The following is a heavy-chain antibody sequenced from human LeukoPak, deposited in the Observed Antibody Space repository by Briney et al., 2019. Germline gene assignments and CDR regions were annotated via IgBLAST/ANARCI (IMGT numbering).Heavy chain of an antibody. CDR3: AKGFIGIDY. J-gene: IGHJ4*02. CDR1: GGSINSGSYY. D-gene: IGHD1-26*01. V-gene: IGHV4-39*01. Sequence: SETLSLTCTVSGGSINSGSYYWGWIRQPPGKGLEWIGTIYYTGSTYYKPSLKSRVTISVDTSKNQFSLKLSSVTAADTAIYFCAKGFIGIDYWGQGTLVTVSS. CDR2: IYYTGST.